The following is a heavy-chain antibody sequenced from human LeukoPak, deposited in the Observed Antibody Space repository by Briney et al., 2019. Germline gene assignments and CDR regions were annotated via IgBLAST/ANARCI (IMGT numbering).Heavy chain of an antibody. J-gene: IGHJ4*02. CDR3: ARDQGRTSNSWYGDFDY. CDR1: GFTFSSYS. CDR2: ISSSSSYI. D-gene: IGHD6-13*01. Sequence: PGGSLRLSCAASGFTFSSYSMNWVRQAPGKGLEWVSSISSSSSYIYYAGSVKGRFTISRDNAKNSLYLQMNSLRAEDTAVYYCARDQGRTSNSWYGDFDYWGQGTLVTVSS. V-gene: IGHV3-21*01.